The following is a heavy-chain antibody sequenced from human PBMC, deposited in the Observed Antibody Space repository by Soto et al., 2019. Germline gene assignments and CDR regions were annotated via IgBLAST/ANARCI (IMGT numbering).Heavy chain of an antibody. Sequence: SETLSLTCTVSGGSLSGYYWSWIRQPPGKGLEWIGYIYYTGSTYYNPSLKSRVTISLDTSRNQFSLKLTSVTAADTAVYYCARGVGKNFFAPWRQGTMVIVST. D-gene: IGHD1-7*01. V-gene: IGHV4-59*01. CDR1: GGSLSGYY. CDR3: ARGVGKNFFAP. CDR2: IYYTGST. J-gene: IGHJ5*02.